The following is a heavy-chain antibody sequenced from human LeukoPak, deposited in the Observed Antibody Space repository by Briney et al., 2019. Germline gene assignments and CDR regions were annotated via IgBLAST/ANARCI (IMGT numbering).Heavy chain of an antibody. D-gene: IGHD5-12*01. CDR1: GGSISPSF. J-gene: IGHJ4*02. CDR2: IHNDGST. CDR3: TRGAGWLIDD. Sequence: SETLSLTCTFSGGSISPSFWSWIRQPPEKGLEWIGYIHNDGSTKYNPSLKGRVTISEDTSNNQFPLRLNSVTAEDTAVYFCTRGAGWLIDDWGQGTLVTVSS. V-gene: IGHV4-59*01.